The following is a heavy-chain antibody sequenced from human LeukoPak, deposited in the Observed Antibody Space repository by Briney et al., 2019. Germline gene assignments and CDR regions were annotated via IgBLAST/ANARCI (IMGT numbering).Heavy chain of an antibody. J-gene: IGHJ4*02. CDR3: AKVGDSSSWYREVTSADY. Sequence: TGGSLRLSCAASGFTFSSYAMHWVRQAPGKGLEWVAVISYDGSNKYYADSVKGRFTISRDNSKNTLYLQMNSLRAEDTAVYYCAKVGDSSSWYREVTSADYWGQGTLVTVSS. CDR1: GFTFSSYA. CDR2: ISYDGSNK. D-gene: IGHD6-13*01. V-gene: IGHV3-30*04.